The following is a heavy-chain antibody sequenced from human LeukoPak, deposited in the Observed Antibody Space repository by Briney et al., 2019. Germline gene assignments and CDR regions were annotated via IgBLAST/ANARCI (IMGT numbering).Heavy chain of an antibody. V-gene: IGHV4-39*01. J-gene: IGHJ4*02. Sequence: SETLSLTCTVSGGSISSSSYYWGWIRQPPGKGLEWIGSIYYSGNTYYNPSLKSRVTISVDTSKNQFSLKLSSVTAADTAVYYCASQGSGYDSPIDHWGQGTLVTVSS. CDR3: ASQGSGYDSPIDH. D-gene: IGHD5-12*01. CDR2: IYYSGNT. CDR1: GGSISSSSYY.